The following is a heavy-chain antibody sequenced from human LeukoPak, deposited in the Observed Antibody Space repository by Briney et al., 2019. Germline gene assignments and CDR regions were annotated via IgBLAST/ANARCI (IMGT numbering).Heavy chain of an antibody. Sequence: GGSLRLSCAASGFTFSSYSMNWVRQAPGKGLEWVSSISSSSSYIYYADSVKGRFTISRDNAKNSLYLQMNSLRAEDTAVYYCAKDYVGMVAANSGVDYWGQGTLVTVSS. V-gene: IGHV3-21*01. CDR2: ISSSSSYI. J-gene: IGHJ4*02. CDR1: GFTFSSYS. CDR3: AKDYVGMVAANSGVDY. D-gene: IGHD2-15*01.